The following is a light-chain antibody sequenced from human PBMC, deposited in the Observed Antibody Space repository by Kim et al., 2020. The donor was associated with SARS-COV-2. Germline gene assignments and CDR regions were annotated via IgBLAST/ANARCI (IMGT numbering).Light chain of an antibody. CDR1: QNILYY. J-gene: IGKJ4*01. CDR2: SAT. Sequence: FSPGERATLSCGATQNILYYLAWYQQKPGQAPRLVIHSATNRATGVPVRFSATGSGTHFTLTISSLEPEDFAVYYCLQHYNWPLTFGGGTKVDIK. CDR3: LQHYNWPLT. V-gene: IGKV3-11*01.